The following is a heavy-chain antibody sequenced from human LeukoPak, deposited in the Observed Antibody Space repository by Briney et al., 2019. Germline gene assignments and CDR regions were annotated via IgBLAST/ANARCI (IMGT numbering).Heavy chain of an antibody. CDR2: ISYDGSNK. Sequence: PGRSLRLSCAAAGLTFSSYAMHLVRQAPGKGLEWVAVISYDGSNKYYADSVKGRFTISRDNSKNTLYLQMNSLRAEDTAVYYCARDMIVASFYFDYWGQGTLVTVSS. CDR3: ARDMIVASFYFDY. V-gene: IGHV3-30-3*01. D-gene: IGHD3-22*01. CDR1: GLTFSSYA. J-gene: IGHJ4*02.